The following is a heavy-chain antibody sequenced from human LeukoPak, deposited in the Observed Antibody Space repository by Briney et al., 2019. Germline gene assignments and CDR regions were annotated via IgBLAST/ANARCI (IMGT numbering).Heavy chain of an antibody. Sequence: GGSLRLSCAASGFTVSSNYMTWVRQAPGKGLEWVSLIYSSGSTYYADSVKGRFTISRDNSKNTLYLQVNSLRAEDTAVYYCARRGDGGRSFDYWGQGTLVTVSS. CDR2: IYSSGST. CDR3: ARRGDGGRSFDY. D-gene: IGHD4-23*01. V-gene: IGHV3-53*01. J-gene: IGHJ4*02. CDR1: GFTVSSNY.